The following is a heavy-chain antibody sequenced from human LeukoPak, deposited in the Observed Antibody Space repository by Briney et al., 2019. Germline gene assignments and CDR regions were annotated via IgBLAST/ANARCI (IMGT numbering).Heavy chain of an antibody. CDR3: ARQIASAYYYYYGMDV. V-gene: IGHV4-39*01. CDR2: IYYSGST. D-gene: IGHD3-22*01. Sequence: SETLSLTCTVSGGSISSSSYYWGWIRQPPGKGLEWIGSIYYSGSTYYNPSLKSRVTISVDTSKNQFSLKLSSVTAADTAVYYCARQIASAYYYYYGMDVWGQGTTVTVSS. J-gene: IGHJ6*02. CDR1: GGSISSSSYY.